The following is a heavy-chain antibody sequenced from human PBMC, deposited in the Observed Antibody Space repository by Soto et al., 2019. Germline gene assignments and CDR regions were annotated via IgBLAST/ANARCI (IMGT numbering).Heavy chain of an antibody. Sequence: QVQLVQSGGEVKKPGASVKVSCKTSGYSFTTYGISWVRQAPGQGLEWMGWISGYNGNTHYAQKFQGRVSMTTDTSTSTAYMELRSLRSDDTAVYYCARDGPAPYYSCGMDVLGQGTTVTVSS. CDR2: ISGYNGNT. CDR1: GYSFTTYG. V-gene: IGHV1-18*01. CDR3: ARDGPAPYYSCGMDV. J-gene: IGHJ6*02.